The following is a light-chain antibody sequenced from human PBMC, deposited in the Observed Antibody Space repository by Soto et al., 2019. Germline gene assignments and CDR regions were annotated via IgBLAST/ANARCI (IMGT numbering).Light chain of an antibody. V-gene: IGKV3-15*01. CDR2: GAS. Sequence: EIVMTQSPATLSVSPGERATLSCRASQSVSSNLAWYQQKPGQAPRLLIYGASTRATGIPARFSGSGSRTEFTNTISRLQSEDFAVYYCQQYNNWPPITFGQGTRLEIK. CDR1: QSVSSN. J-gene: IGKJ5*01. CDR3: QQYNNWPPIT.